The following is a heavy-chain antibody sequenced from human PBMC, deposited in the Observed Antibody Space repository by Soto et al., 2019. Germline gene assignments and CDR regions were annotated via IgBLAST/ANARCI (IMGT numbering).Heavy chain of an antibody. CDR3: ASGGRGCSGGNCRPNWFDP. Sequence: SETLSLTCTVSGGSISSYYWTWIRQPPGKGLEWIGDIYYSGSTNYNPSLKSRVTISVDTSKEQFSLKLSSVTAADTAMYYCASGGRGCSGGNCRPNWFDPWGQGTLVTVSS. CDR2: IYYSGST. V-gene: IGHV4-59*01. CDR1: GGSISSYY. D-gene: IGHD2-15*01. J-gene: IGHJ5*02.